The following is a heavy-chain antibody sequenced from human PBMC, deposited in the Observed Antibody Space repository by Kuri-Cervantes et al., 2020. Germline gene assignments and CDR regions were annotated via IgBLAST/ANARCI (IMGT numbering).Heavy chain of an antibody. D-gene: IGHD3-22*01. Sequence: GESLKISCATSGFTFSGHGMSWVRQAPGKGLEWVSTISSTGANTHYADSVKGRFSISRDNSKNTLYLQMNSLRAEDTARYYCAKRGYYDTSGYYIGALGDFDYWGQGTLVTVSS. V-gene: IGHV3-23*01. CDR1: GFTFSGHG. CDR2: ISSTGANT. CDR3: AKRGYYDTSGYYIGALGDFDY. J-gene: IGHJ4*02.